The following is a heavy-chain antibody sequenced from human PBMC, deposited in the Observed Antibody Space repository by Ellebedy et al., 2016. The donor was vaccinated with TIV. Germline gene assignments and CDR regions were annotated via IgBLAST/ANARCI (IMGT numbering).Heavy chain of an antibody. D-gene: IGHD2-8*01. V-gene: IGHV3-53*01. CDR3: GRDSSKVSGMDV. CDR1: GFSVTSTY. Sequence: PGGSLRLPCTASGFSVTSTYMSCVRQAPGKGLDWVSVIYSAASTYYADSVKGRFTISRDNSKNTLFLQMNSLRAEDTGVYYCGRDSSKVSGMDVWGQGTTVTVSS. J-gene: IGHJ6*02. CDR2: IYSAAST.